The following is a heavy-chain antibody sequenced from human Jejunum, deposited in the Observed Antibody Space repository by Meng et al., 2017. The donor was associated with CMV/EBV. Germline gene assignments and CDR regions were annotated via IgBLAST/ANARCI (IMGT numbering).Heavy chain of an antibody. CDR2: MYDTGNI. CDR1: GGSTSSSTYY. J-gene: IGHJ4*02. D-gene: IGHD4-11*01. Sequence: VSGGSTSSSTYYLGWIRQARGKGVEWIGNMYDTGNIYYNPSFRSRATISVGASKNQFSLRLTAVTTADTAVYYCARSIYSNTFDFWGQGTLVTVSS. CDR3: ARSIYSNTFDF. V-gene: IGHV4-39*07.